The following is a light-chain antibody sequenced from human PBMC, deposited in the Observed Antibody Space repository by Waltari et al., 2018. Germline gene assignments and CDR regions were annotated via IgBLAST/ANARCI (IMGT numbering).Light chain of an antibody. J-gene: IGLJ2*01. Sequence: QSALTQPASVSGAPGPSITISCTGSSSDLGRYHVVSWYQRKPVKAPKLVIYEFINRPSGVSNRFSGSKSGNTASLTISGLQAEDEADYYCCSYAGSVVFGGGTKLTVL. V-gene: IGLV2-23*02. CDR1: SSDLGRYHV. CDR2: EFI. CDR3: CSYAGSVV.